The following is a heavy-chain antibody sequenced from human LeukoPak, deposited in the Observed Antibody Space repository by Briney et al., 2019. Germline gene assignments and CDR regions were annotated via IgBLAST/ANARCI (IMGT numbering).Heavy chain of an antibody. Sequence: GGSLRLSCAASGFTLSSHWMGWVRQAPGKGLEWVANIKQDGSEKYCVDSVKGRFTISRDNAKNSLYLQMNSLRAEDTAVYYCAREANWYFDLWGRGTLVTVSS. CDR1: GFTLSSHW. V-gene: IGHV3-7*01. CDR2: IKQDGSEK. CDR3: AREANWYFDL. J-gene: IGHJ2*01.